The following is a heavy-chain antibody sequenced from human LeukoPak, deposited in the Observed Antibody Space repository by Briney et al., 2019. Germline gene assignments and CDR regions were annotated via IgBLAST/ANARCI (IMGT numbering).Heavy chain of an antibody. V-gene: IGHV3-64*04. J-gene: IGHJ4*02. CDR3: ARSYHGSDQRDY. Sequence: GESLRLSCSASGFTFSGYAMHWVRQAPGKGLESVSAISSNGGSTYYADSVKGRFTISRDNSKNTLYLQMNGLRAEDTAVYYCARSYHGSDQRDYWGQGTLVTVSS. D-gene: IGHD3-22*01. CDR2: ISSNGGST. CDR1: GFTFSGYA.